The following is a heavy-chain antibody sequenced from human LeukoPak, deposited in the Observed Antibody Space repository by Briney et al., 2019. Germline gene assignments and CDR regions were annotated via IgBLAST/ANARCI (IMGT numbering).Heavy chain of an antibody. D-gene: IGHD2-15*01. Sequence: PGGSLRLSCAASGFTFSSYSMNWVRQAPGKGLEWVSSISSSSSYIYYADSVKGRFTISRDNAKNSLYLQMNSLRAEDTAVYYCASSAFNKYCSGGSCYAYFDYWGQGTLVTVSS. CDR1: GFTFSSYS. CDR2: ISSSSSYI. J-gene: IGHJ4*02. CDR3: ASSAFNKYCSGGSCYAYFDY. V-gene: IGHV3-21*01.